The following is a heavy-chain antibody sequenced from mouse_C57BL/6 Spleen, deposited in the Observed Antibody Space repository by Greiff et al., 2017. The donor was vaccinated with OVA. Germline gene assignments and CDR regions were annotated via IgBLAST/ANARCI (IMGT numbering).Heavy chain of an antibody. CDR1: GYSFTDYN. V-gene: IGHV1-39*01. CDR3: ARTLFYYDYDGGFAY. J-gene: IGHJ3*01. D-gene: IGHD2-4*01. Sequence: VQLQQSGPELVKPGASVKISCKASGYSFTDYNMNWVKQSNGKSLEWIGVINPNYGTTSYNQKFKGKATLTVDQSSSTAYMQLNSLTSEDSAVYYFARTLFYYDYDGGFAYWGQGTLVTVSA. CDR2: INPNYGTT.